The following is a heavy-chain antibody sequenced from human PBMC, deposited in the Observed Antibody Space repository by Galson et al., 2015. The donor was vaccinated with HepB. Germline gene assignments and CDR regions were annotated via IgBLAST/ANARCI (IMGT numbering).Heavy chain of an antibody. CDR2: IIPILGIA. V-gene: IGHV1-69*04. CDR3: ARDPNGAVAGHYYYYGMDV. D-gene: IGHD6-19*01. Sequence: SVKVSCKASGGTFSSYTISWVRQAPGQGPEWMGRIIPILGIANYAQKFQGRVTITADKSTSTAYMELSSLRSEDTAVYYCARDPNGAVAGHYYYYGMDVWGQGTTVTVSS. CDR1: GGTFSSYT. J-gene: IGHJ6*02.